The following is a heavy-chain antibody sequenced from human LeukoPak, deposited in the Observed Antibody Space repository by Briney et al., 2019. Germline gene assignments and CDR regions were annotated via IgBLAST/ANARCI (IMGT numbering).Heavy chain of an antibody. Sequence: GGSLRLSCAASGFTFSNYGMSWVRQAPGKGLEGVSSISNSDGKTYYADSVKGRFTISRDNSKNTLYLQMNSLRAEDTAVYYCARDRGYCTNGVCYGTDYWGQGTLVTVSS. D-gene: IGHD2-8*01. CDR1: GFTFSNYG. CDR2: ISNSDGKT. J-gene: IGHJ4*02. CDR3: ARDRGYCTNGVCYGTDY. V-gene: IGHV3-23*01.